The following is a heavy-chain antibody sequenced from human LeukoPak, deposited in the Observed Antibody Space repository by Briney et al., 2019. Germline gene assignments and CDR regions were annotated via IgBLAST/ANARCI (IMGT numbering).Heavy chain of an antibody. V-gene: IGHV3-23*01. D-gene: IGHD5-18*01. J-gene: IGHJ4*02. CDR1: GFTFSSYA. CDR3: AKDGGYSYGYSVDY. Sequence: GGSLRLSCAASGFTFSSYAMSWVRQAPGKGLEWVLAISGSGGSTYYADSVKGRFTISRDNSKNTLYLQMNSLRAEDTAVYYCAKDGGYSYGYSVDYWGQGTLVTVSS. CDR2: ISGSGGST.